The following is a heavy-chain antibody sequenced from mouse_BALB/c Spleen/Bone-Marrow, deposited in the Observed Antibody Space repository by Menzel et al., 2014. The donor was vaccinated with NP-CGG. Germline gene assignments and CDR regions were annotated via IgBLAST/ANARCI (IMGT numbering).Heavy chain of an antibody. V-gene: IGHV14-3*02. Sequence: EVQVVESGAELVKPGASVKLSCTASGFNIKDTYMHWVKQRPEQGLEWIGRIDPANGDTNYDPRFQGKATITADTSSNTAYLQLSSQTSEDTAVYYCARYGGRYYAMDYWGQGTSVTVSS. CDR2: IDPANGDT. CDR3: ARYGGRYYAMDY. J-gene: IGHJ4*01. CDR1: GFNIKDTY. D-gene: IGHD1-1*01.